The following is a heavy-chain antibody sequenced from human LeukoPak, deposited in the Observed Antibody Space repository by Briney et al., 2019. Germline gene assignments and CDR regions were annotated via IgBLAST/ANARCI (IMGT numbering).Heavy chain of an antibody. CDR2: ISGSGGST. Sequence: GGSLRLSFAASGFTFSSYAMSWVRQAPGKGLEWVSAISGSGGSTYYADSVKGQFTISRDNSKNTPYLQMNSLRYEHTAGYYLPKDVRAAAGMLWYYPWGQGTLVIVSS. CDR3: PKDVRAAAGMLWYYP. V-gene: IGHV3-23*01. CDR1: GFTFSSYA. D-gene: IGHD6-13*01. J-gene: IGHJ5*02.